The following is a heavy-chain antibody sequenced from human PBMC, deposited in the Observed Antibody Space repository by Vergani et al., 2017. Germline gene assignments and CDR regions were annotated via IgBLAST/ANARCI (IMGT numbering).Heavy chain of an antibody. J-gene: IGHJ6*03. CDR1: GFRFSNYW. Sequence: EVDLVESGGGLAQPGGSLRLSCAASGFRFSNYWMHWLRQAPGKGLEWVAAIKGDGSAKQYMESVKGRFTISRDNAKNTVYVQMNNLKPEDTAVYYCAKGGVGAYTRYYYMDVWGKGTTVTVSS. CDR2: IKGDGSAK. D-gene: IGHD1-26*01. CDR3: AKGGVGAYTRYYYMDV. V-gene: IGHV3-7*03.